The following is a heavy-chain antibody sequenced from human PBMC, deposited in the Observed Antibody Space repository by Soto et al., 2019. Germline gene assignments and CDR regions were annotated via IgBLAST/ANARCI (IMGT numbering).Heavy chain of an antibody. D-gene: IGHD6-6*01. Sequence: HPGGSLRLSCAASGFTFSSYGMNWVRQAPGKGLEWVSAISSGGSNTYYADSVKGRFTISRDNSKNTLYLQMNSLRAEDTAVYYCAKGCGGVEYSSSPGNYWGQGTLVTVSS. J-gene: IGHJ4*02. CDR3: AKGCGGVEYSSSPGNY. V-gene: IGHV3-23*01. CDR1: GFTFSSYG. CDR2: ISSGGSNT.